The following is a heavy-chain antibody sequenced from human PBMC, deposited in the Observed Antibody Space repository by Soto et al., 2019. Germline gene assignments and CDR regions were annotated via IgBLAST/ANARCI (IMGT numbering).Heavy chain of an antibody. Sequence: SETLSLTCTVSGGSISSGPYSWGWIRQPPGKGLEWIGTFYYSGSTYYNPSLESRVTISVDTSKNQFSLKLSSVTAADTAVYYCARAWGLVPDYWGQGTLVTVSS. CDR3: ARAWGLVPDY. V-gene: IGHV4-39*01. J-gene: IGHJ4*02. CDR2: FYYSGST. D-gene: IGHD7-27*01. CDR1: GGSISSGPYS.